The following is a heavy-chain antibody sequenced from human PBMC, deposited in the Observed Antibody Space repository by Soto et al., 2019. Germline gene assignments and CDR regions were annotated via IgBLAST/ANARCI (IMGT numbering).Heavy chain of an antibody. V-gene: IGHV1-2*04. CDR3: ARDEGITTFGVYSMYCYGMDV. D-gene: IGHD3-3*01. CDR2: INPKSGGT. CDR1: GYTLSSYG. Sequence: ASVKVSCKASGYTLSSYGISWVRQAPGQGLEWMGWINPKSGGTNYAQKFQGWVTMTRDTSISTAFVELSRLRSDDTAVYYCARDEGITTFGVYSMYCYGMDVWGQGTKVTVSS. J-gene: IGHJ6*02.